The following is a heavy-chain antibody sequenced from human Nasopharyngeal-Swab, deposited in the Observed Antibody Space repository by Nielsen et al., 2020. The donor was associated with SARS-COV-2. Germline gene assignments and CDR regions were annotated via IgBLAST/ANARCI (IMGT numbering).Heavy chain of an antibody. Sequence: RQAAGKGLEWIGYIYYSGSTNYTPSLKSRATISVDTSKNQFSLKLSSVTAADTAVYYCAASMMPTVVTWGQGTLVTVSS. V-gene: IGHV4-59*08. D-gene: IGHD4-23*01. J-gene: IGHJ5*02. CDR2: IYYSGST. CDR3: AASMMPTVVT.